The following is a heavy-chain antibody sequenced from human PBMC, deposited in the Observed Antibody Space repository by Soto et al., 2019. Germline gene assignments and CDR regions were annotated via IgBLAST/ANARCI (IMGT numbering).Heavy chain of an antibody. V-gene: IGHV3-66*01. CDR3: ARYDVLCDGGRCYGVALDG. CDR2: IQSGGPT. D-gene: IGHD2-15*01. J-gene: IGHJ6*04. Sequence: EVQLVESGGGLVQPGGSLRLSCAASGFTVSSKYMSWVRQAPGKGLEWVSLIQSGGPTYYADSVKGRFTISRDTSENTVHLQMDSPRAEDTAVYYCARYDVLCDGGRCYGVALDGWGKGTTVTVSS. CDR1: GFTVSSKY.